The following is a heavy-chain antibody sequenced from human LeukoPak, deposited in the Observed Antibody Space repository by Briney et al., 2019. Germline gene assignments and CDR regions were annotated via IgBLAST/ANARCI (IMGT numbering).Heavy chain of an antibody. V-gene: IGHV1-2*02. D-gene: IGHD2-2*01. CDR3: ARGSLPAAIPNWFDP. CDR1: GYTFTGYY. J-gene: IGHJ5*02. CDR2: INPNSGGT. Sequence: GASVKVSCKASGYTFTGYYMHWVRQAPGQGLEWVGWINPNSGGTNYAQKFQGRVTMTRDTSISTAYMELSRLRSDDTAVYYCARGSLPAAIPNWFDPWGQGTLVTVSS.